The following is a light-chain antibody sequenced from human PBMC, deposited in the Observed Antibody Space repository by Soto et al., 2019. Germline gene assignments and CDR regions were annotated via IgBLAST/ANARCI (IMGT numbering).Light chain of an antibody. J-gene: IGLJ1*01. V-gene: IGLV2-23*02. Sequence: QSALTQPASVSGSPGQSITISCTGTSSDVGSHNFVSWYQQRPGKAPKLMIFEVTKRPSGVSNRFSASKSGNTASLTISGLQAEDEAFYYCFSHRGGDSHVFGTGTKLTVL. CDR2: EVT. CDR1: SSDVGSHNF. CDR3: FSHRGGDSHV.